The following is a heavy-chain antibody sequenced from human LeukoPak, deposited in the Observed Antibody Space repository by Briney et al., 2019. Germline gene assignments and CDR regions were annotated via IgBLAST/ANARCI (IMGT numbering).Heavy chain of an antibody. CDR3: AKGSGYYVRSYFDY. D-gene: IGHD3-22*01. J-gene: IGHJ4*02. V-gene: IGHV3-53*01. CDR1: GFTVSSNY. Sequence: GGSLRLSCAASGFTVSSNYMSRVRQAPGKGLEWVSVIYSGGSTYYADSVKGRFTISRDNSKNTLYLQMNSLRAEDTAVYYCAKGSGYYVRSYFDYWGQGTLVTVSS. CDR2: IYSGGST.